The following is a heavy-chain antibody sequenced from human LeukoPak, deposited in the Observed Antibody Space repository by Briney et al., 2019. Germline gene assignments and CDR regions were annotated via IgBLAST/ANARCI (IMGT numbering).Heavy chain of an antibody. V-gene: IGHV1-18*01. J-gene: IGHJ4*02. CDR3: ATYSAAGRTYYFDY. CDR2: ISPYNGNT. Sequence: ASVKVSCRASGYSFTNYGITWVRQAPGQGLEWMGWISPYNGNTNYAQKLQGRVTMTRDTSTSTAYMELRSLRSDDTAVYYCATYSAAGRTYYFDYWGQGALVTVSS. D-gene: IGHD6-13*01. CDR1: GYSFTNYG.